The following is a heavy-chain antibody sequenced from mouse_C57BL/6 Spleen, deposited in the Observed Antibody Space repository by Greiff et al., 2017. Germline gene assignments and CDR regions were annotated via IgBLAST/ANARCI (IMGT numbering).Heavy chain of an antibody. J-gene: IGHJ3*01. D-gene: IGHD1-1*01. V-gene: IGHV5-17*01. Sequence: EVKLMESGGGLVKPGGSLKLSCAASGFTFSDYGMHWVRQAPEKGLEWVAYISSGSSTIYYAETVKGRFTITRDNTENTLFLQMTSLSSEDTALYYSAKSRHSDGSSYSFAYWGQGTLVTVSA. CDR2: ISSGSSTI. CDR1: GFTFSDYG. CDR3: AKSRHSDGSSYSFAY.